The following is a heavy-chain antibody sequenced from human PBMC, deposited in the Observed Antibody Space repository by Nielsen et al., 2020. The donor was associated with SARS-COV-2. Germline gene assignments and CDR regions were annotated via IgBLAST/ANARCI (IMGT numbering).Heavy chain of an antibody. Sequence: GGSLRLSCASSGFTFRSYAMSWVRQAPGKGLEWVSSISGRSTSLYYADSVRGRFTISRDDSKNTLDLQMNSLRAEDTAVYYCAKIMYGDNWYGGPFDHWGQGTLGTVSS. V-gene: IGHV3-23*01. CDR3: AKIMYGDNWYGGPFDH. J-gene: IGHJ4*02. CDR2: ISGRSTSL. D-gene: IGHD3-10*01. CDR1: GFTFRSYA.